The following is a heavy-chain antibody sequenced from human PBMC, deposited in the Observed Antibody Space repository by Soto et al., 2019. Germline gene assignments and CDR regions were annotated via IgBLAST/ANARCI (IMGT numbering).Heavy chain of an antibody. Sequence: GGSLRLSCAASGFTVKNYQMNWVRQAPGKGLEWVSVIYSGGVTYYPDSVKGRFTTIRDTSKNTVYLQMNSLRADDTAMYYCARDPSTTGYYGLDVWGQGATVTVSS. CDR1: GFTVKNYQ. CDR3: ARDPSTTGYYGLDV. CDR2: IYSGGVT. V-gene: IGHV3-53*01. J-gene: IGHJ6*02.